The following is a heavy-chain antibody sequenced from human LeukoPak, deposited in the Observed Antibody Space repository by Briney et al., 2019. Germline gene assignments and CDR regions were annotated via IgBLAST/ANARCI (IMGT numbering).Heavy chain of an antibody. V-gene: IGHV1-8*03. CDR2: MNPNSGNT. CDR3: ARGLGYCSSTSCFYYYYYMDV. Sequence: ASVKVSCKASGYTFTGYYMHWVRQAPGQGLEWMGWMNPNSGNTGYAQKFQGRVTITRNTSISTAYMELSSLRSEDTAVYYCARGLGYCSSTSCFYYYYYMDVWGKGTTVTVSS. D-gene: IGHD2-2*01. CDR1: GYTFTGYY. J-gene: IGHJ6*03.